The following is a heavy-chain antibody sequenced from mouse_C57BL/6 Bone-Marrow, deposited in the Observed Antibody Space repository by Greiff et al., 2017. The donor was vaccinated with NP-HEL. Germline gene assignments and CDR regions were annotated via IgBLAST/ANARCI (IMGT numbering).Heavy chain of an antibody. CDR1: GYTFTSYW. CDR2: IDPSDSYT. Sequence: QVQLKQPGAELVMPGASVKLSCKASGYTFTSYWMHWVKQRPGQGLEWIGEIDPSDSYTNYNQKFKGKSTLTVDKSSSTAYMQLSSLTSEDSAVYDCARDGNYKNFDVWGTGTTVTVSS. V-gene: IGHV1-69*01. J-gene: IGHJ1*03. CDR3: ARDGNYKNFDV. D-gene: IGHD2-1*01.